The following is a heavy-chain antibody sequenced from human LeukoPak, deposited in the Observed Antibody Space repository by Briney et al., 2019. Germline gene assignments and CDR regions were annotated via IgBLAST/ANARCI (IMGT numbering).Heavy chain of an antibody. V-gene: IGHV3-7*01. CDR1: GFTFSTNW. CDR3: ARSRTSAFDI. J-gene: IGHJ3*02. CDR2: IKQDGSDK. Sequence: GGSLRLSCAASGFTFSTNWMSWVRQAPGKGLEWVANIKQDGSDKYYVDSVKGRFTISRDNAKNSLYLQMNSLRAEDTAVYYCARSRTSAFDIWGQGTMVTVSS.